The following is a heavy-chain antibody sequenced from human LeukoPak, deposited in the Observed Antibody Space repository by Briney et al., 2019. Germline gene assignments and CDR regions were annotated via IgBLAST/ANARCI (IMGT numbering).Heavy chain of an antibody. CDR1: GGSISSYY. D-gene: IGHD3-22*01. CDR2: IYYSGST. J-gene: IGHJ4*02. CDR3: ARVHDSSGYSFDY. Sequence: SETLSLTCTVSGGSISSYYWSWIRQPPGKGLEWIGYIYYSGSTNYNPSLKSRVTISVDTSKNQFSLKLISVTAADTAVYYCARVHDSSGYSFDYWGQGTLVTVSS. V-gene: IGHV4-59*01.